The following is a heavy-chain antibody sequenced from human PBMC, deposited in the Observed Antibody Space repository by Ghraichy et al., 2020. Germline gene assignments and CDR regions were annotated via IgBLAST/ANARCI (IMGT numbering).Heavy chain of an antibody. CDR3: TTDPESGYYDSSGYPPGGAFDI. V-gene: IGHV3-15*01. Sequence: GGSLRLSCAASGFTFSNAWMSWVRQAPGKGLEWVGRIKSKTDGGTTDYAAPVKGRFTISRDDSKNTLYLQMNSLKTEDTAVYYCTTDPESGYYDSSGYPPGGAFDIWGQGTMVTVSS. CDR2: IKSKTDGGTT. J-gene: IGHJ3*02. CDR1: GFTFSNAW. D-gene: IGHD3-22*01.